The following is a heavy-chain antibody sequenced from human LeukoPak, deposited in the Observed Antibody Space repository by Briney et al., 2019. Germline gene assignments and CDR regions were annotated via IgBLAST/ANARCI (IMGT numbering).Heavy chain of an antibody. CDR2: IKQDESGK. V-gene: IGHV3-7*01. CDR1: GFSLRNYW. J-gene: IGHJ4*02. D-gene: IGHD2-2*01. CDR3: ARALDSSSSRYQAFEY. Sequence: PGGSLRLSCVASGFSLRNYWMSWVRQAPGKGLKWVANIKQDESGKYYMDSVKGRFTISRDNAKNSLYLQMNSLRAEDTAVYYRARALDSSSSRYQAFEYWGQGTLVTVSS.